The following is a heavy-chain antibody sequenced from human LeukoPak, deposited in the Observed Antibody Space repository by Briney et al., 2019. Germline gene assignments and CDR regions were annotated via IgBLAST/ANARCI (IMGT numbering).Heavy chain of an antibody. CDR1: GFSLSTSALR. Sequence: SGPALVKPTQTLTLTCTFSGFSLSTSALRVSWVRQPPGKALEWLARIDWDDNKFYSTSLMTRLTISKDTSTNQVVIVMTNMDPVDTATYYCAREHVDTPMVLDYWGPGTLVTVPS. V-gene: IGHV2-70*04. D-gene: IGHD5-18*01. CDR3: AREHVDTPMVLDY. CDR2: IDWDDNK. J-gene: IGHJ4*02.